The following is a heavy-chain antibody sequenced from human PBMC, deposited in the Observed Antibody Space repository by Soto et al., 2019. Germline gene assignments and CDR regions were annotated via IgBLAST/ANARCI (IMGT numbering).Heavy chain of an antibody. CDR3: STGEVTVFGVLPNH. J-gene: IGHJ5*02. D-gene: IGHD3-3*01. V-gene: IGHV3-15*01. Sequence: PGGSLRLSCAASGFTFSNAWMNWVRQAPGKGLEWVGRIKSKTDGGTIDYAAPVKGRFTISRHDSKNVLYLQMNSLKTEDTALYYCSTGEVTVFGVLPNHWGQGTLVTAPQ. CDR1: GFTFSNAW. CDR2: IKSKTDGGTI.